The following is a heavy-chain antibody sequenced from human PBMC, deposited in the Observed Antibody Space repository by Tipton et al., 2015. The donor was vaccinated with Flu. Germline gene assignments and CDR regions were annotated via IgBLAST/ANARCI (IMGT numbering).Heavy chain of an antibody. Sequence: TLSLTCTVSGGSISSYYWSWIRQPPGKELEWIGYIYYSGSTNYNPSLKSRVTISVDTSKNQFSLKLSSVTAADTAVYYCARGIGQDLYYYYGMDVSGQGTTVTVSS. CDR1: GGSISSYY. D-gene: IGHD2-15*01. CDR3: ARGIGQDLYYYYGMDV. V-gene: IGHV4-59*01. CDR2: IYYSGST. J-gene: IGHJ6*02.